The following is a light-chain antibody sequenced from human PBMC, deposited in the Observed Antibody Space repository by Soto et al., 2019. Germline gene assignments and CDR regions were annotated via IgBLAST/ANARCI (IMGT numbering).Light chain of an antibody. J-gene: IGKJ2*01. V-gene: IGKV1-39*01. CDR2: AAS. CDR3: QQSYTTPRN. CDR1: QSISHY. Sequence: DIQMTQSPSSLSASVGDRVTITCRTGQSISHYLNWYQQTPGKAPKLLIYAASRLPSGVPSRFSGSGSGTDFSLNISSLQPEDFATYYCQQSYTTPRNFGQGTKLEIK.